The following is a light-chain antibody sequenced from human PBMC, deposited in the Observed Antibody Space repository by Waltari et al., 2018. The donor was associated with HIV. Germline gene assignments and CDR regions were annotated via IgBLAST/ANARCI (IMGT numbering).Light chain of an antibody. J-gene: IGLJ3*02. CDR1: NIGSQS. V-gene: IGLV3-21*02. Sequence: SYVLTQPPSVSVAPGQTARITCGGDNIGSQSVHGYQQKPGQAPLLVVFDDGDRPSGIPERFSGSNSGNTATLTIGRVEAGDEADYYCQLWDTTSDHPVFGGGTKLTVL. CDR2: DDG. CDR3: QLWDTTSDHPV.